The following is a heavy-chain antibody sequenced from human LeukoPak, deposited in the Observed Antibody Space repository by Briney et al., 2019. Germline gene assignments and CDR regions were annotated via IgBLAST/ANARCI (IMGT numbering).Heavy chain of an antibody. Sequence: SVKVSCKASGGTFSSYAISWVRQAPGQGLEWMGRIIPIFGTANYAQKFQGRVTITTDESTSTAYMELSSLRSEDTAVYYCARPVLRYSYDAFDIWGQGTMVTVSS. CDR1: GGTFSSYA. CDR2: IIPIFGTA. J-gene: IGHJ3*02. V-gene: IGHV1-69*05. D-gene: IGHD3-9*01. CDR3: ARPVLRYSYDAFDI.